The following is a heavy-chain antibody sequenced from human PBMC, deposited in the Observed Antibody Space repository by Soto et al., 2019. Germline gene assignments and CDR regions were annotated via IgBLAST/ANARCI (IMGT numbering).Heavy chain of an antibody. CDR2: INPRSGST. CDR1: GYTFISYY. V-gene: IGHV1-46*01. CDR3: ARAYPSSTSLGWFDP. J-gene: IGHJ5*02. Sequence: ASVKVSCKASGYTFISYYIDWVRQAPGQGLEWMGMINPRSGSTTFAQNFQGRVTITRDMSTSTVYMELGSVSSEDTAMYYCARAYPSSTSLGWFDPWGQGTLVTVSS. D-gene: IGHD2-2*01.